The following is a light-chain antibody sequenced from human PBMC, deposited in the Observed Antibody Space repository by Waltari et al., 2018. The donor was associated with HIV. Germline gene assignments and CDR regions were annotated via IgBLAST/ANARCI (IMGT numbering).Light chain of an antibody. Sequence: DIHMTQSPFTLSASVGDRVTRTCRASQIIDDWLDWYQQKPGNAPKLLIYRTSTRQTGVPPRFRGGGSWTDFTLIISGLQPDDFASYYCMQYGSYFRTFGQGTRVDVK. V-gene: IGKV1-5*03. J-gene: IGKJ1*01. CDR3: MQYGSYFRT. CDR1: QIIDDW. CDR2: RTS.